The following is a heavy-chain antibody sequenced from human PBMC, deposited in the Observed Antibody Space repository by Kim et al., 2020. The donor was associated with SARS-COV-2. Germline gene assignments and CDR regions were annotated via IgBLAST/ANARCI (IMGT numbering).Heavy chain of an antibody. J-gene: IGHJ4*02. D-gene: IGHD4-17*01. CDR2: IWYDGSNK. V-gene: IGHV3-33*08. CDR1: GFTFSSYG. CDR3: ARDAYGDDYGDYFDY. Sequence: GGSLRLSCAASGFTFSSYGMHWVRQAPGKGLEWVAVIWYDGSNKYYADSVNGRFTISRDNSKNTLYLQMNSLRAEDTAVYYCARDAYGDDYGDYFDYWGQGTLVTVSS.